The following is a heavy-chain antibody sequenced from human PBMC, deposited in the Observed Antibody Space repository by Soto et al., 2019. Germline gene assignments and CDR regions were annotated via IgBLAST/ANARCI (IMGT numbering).Heavy chain of an antibody. Sequence: QVQLVESGGGVVQPGRSLRLSCTASGFIFRTYTMHWVRQAPGKGLEWVAVISYDGSDKYYADSVKGRITISRDNSKQTLYLQMNNLRPEYTGVYFCAPLANQWLGVQYWGQGTLVTVSS. D-gene: IGHD6-19*01. CDR1: GFIFRTYT. J-gene: IGHJ4*02. V-gene: IGHV3-30-3*01. CDR2: ISYDGSDK. CDR3: APLANQWLGVQY.